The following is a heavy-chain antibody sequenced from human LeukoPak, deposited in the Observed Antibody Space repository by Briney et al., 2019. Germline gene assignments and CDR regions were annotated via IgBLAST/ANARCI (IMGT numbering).Heavy chain of an antibody. V-gene: IGHV3-7*01. CDR2: IKQDGGEK. CDR1: GFSFSSFW. Sequence: GGSLRLSCAASGFSFSSFWMTWVRQAPGKGLEWVAYIKQDGGEKYYVGSVKGRFTISRDNANNSLYLQMNSLRVEDTAVYYCARSPYCSITSCPVMGAFDIWGQGTMVTVSS. CDR3: ARSPYCSITSCPVMGAFDI. J-gene: IGHJ3*02. D-gene: IGHD2-2*01.